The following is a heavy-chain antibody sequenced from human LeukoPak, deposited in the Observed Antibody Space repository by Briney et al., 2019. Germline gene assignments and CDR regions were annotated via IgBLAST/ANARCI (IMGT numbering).Heavy chain of an antibody. CDR2: ISSSGTTI. CDR1: GLTFSSYE. J-gene: IGHJ4*02. D-gene: IGHD2-2*01. Sequence: GGSLRLSCAASGLTFSSYEMNWVRQAPGKGLEWVSYISSSGTTIYYADSVKGRFTISRDNAKNSLYLQMNSLGAEDTAVYYCARRYCSSTSCLIDYWGQGTLVTVS. V-gene: IGHV3-48*03. CDR3: ARRYCSSTSCLIDY.